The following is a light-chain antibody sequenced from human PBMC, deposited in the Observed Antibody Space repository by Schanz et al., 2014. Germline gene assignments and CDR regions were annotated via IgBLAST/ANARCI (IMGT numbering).Light chain of an antibody. Sequence: DIQMTQSPSSLSASVGDRVTMTCRASQSISSYLNWYQQKPGKAPKLLIYDASSLESGVPSRFSGSGSGTEFSLTISSLQPDDFATYHCQQYNDNFMYSFGQGTKLEIK. CDR2: DAS. CDR3: QQYNDNFMYS. V-gene: IGKV1-5*01. J-gene: IGKJ2*03. CDR1: QSISSY.